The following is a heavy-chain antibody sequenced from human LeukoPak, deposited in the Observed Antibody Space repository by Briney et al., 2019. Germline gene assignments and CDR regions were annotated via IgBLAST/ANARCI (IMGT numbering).Heavy chain of an antibody. Sequence: ASVKVSCKASGGTFSSYAISWVRQAPGQGLEWMGRIIPILGIANYAQKFQGRVTITADKSTSTAYMELSSLRSEDTAVYYCARDATCDILTGYIYYFDYWGQGTLVTVSS. V-gene: IGHV1-69*04. J-gene: IGHJ4*02. CDR1: GGTFSSYA. CDR3: ARDATCDILTGYIYYFDY. D-gene: IGHD3-9*01. CDR2: IIPILGIA.